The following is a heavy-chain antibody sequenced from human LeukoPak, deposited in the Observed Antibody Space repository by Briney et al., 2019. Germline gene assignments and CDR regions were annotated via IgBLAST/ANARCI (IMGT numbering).Heavy chain of an antibody. V-gene: IGHV1-3*01. D-gene: IGHD2-2*01. Sequence: ASVKVSCKASGYTFTSYAMHWVRQAPGQRLEWMGWINAGNGNTKYSQKFQGRVTITRDTSASTAYMELSSLKASDTAMYYCARHGGDCSSTSCSDYWGQGTLVTVSS. J-gene: IGHJ4*02. CDR2: INAGNGNT. CDR1: GYTFTSYA. CDR3: ARHGGDCSSTSCSDY.